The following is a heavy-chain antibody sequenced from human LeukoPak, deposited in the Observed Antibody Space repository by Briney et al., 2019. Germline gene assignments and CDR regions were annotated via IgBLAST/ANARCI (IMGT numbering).Heavy chain of an antibody. CDR2: ISAYNGNT. CDR3: ARVTCSGGSCYSADY. V-gene: IGHV1-18*01. D-gene: IGHD2-15*01. J-gene: IGHJ4*02. CDR1: GYTFTSYG. Sequence: GASVKVSCKASGYTFTSYGISWVRQAPGQGLEWMGWISAYNGNTNYAQKLQGRVTMTTDTSTSTAYMELRSLRPDDTAVYYCARVTCSGGSCYSADYWGQGTLVTVSS.